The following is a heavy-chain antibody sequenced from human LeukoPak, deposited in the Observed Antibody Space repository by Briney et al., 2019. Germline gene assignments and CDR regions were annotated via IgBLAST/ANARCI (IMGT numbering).Heavy chain of an antibody. CDR1: GFTFNNYG. J-gene: IGHJ3*02. D-gene: IGHD3-10*01. Sequence: GGSLRLSCAASGFTFNNYGMTWVRQAPGKGLEWVSAISGSGGNTYYPDSVKGRCIISRDNSENTLYLQMNSLRAEDTAVYYCAKLMRGFDAFDIWGQGTMVTVSS. CDR2: ISGSGGNT. V-gene: IGHV3-23*01. CDR3: AKLMRGFDAFDI.